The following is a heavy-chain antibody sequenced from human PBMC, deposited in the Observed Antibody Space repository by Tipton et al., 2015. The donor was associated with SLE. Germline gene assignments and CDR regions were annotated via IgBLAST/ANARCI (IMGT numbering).Heavy chain of an antibody. Sequence: LRLSCAVYGGSFSGYYWNWIRQPPGKGLEWIGEINHSGGTNYNPSLKSRVTISVDTSKNQFSLKLSSVTAADTAVYYCARGGNYDFFRSPHAYFDYLGQGTLVTVSS. D-gene: IGHD3-3*01. CDR1: GGSFSGYY. J-gene: IGHJ4*02. CDR3: ARGGNYDFFRSPHAYFDY. V-gene: IGHV4-34*01. CDR2: INHSGGT.